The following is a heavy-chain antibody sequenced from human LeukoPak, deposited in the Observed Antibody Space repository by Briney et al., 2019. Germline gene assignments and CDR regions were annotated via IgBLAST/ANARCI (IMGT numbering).Heavy chain of an antibody. CDR2: IFYSGTI. J-gene: IGHJ4*02. Sequence: PSQTLSLTCAVSGGSISSGGYSWSWIRQPPGKGLEWIGYIFYSGTINYNPSLKNRATISVDTSKNQFSLKLTSVTAADTAVYYCATTRIPAAQVDFWGQGTLVTVSS. CDR1: GGSISSGGYS. D-gene: IGHD6-13*01. V-gene: IGHV4-61*08. CDR3: ATTRIPAAQVDF.